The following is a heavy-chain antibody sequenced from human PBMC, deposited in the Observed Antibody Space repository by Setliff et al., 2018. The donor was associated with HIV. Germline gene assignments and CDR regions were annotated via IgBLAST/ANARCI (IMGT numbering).Heavy chain of an antibody. CDR2: IIPILATA. J-gene: IGHJ6*03. V-gene: IGHV1-69*13. CDR1: GGTFSGNA. CDR3: ARGADGDYHYYMEV. Sequence: SVKVSCKASGGTFSGNAISWVRQAPGQGLEWMGGIIPILATANYAQKFQGRVTITADASTRTSYLELSSLRSEDTAVYYCARGADGDYHYYMEVWGKGTTVTVSS. D-gene: IGHD3-10*01.